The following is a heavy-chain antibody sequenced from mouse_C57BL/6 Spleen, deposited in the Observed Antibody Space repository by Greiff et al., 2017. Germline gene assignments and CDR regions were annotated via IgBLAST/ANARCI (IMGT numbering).Heavy chain of an antibody. CDR2: IYPGDGDT. D-gene: IGHD2-5*01. Sequence: VQLQESGPELVKPGASVKISCKASGYAFSSSWMNWVKQRPGNGLEWIGRIYPGDGDTNYNGKFKGKATLTADKSSSTAYMQLSSLTSEDSAVYFCARSSNYEDYAMAYWGQGTSVTVSS. J-gene: IGHJ4*01. CDR3: ARSSNYEDYAMAY. CDR1: GYAFSSSW. V-gene: IGHV1-82*01.